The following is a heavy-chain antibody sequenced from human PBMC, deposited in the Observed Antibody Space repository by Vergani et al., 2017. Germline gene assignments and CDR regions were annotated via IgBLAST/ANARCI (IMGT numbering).Heavy chain of an antibody. V-gene: IGHV4-31*03. CDR3: AREVAAAGSIDY. CDR2: IYYSGST. Sequence: QVQLQESGPGLVKPSQTLSLTCTVSGGSISSGGYYWSWIRQHPGKGLEWSGYIYYSGSTYYNPSLKRRVTISVDTSKNQFSLKLSSVTAADSAVYYCAREVAAAGSIDYWGQGTLVTVSS. D-gene: IGHD6-13*01. CDR1: GGSISSGGYY. J-gene: IGHJ4*02.